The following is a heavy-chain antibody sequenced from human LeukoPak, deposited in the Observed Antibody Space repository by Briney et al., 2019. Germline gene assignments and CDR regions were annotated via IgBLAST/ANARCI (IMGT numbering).Heavy chain of an antibody. CDR3: ARIRGQQLVNYYYYYMDV. V-gene: IGHV3-13*01. J-gene: IGHJ6*03. D-gene: IGHD6-13*01. CDR2: IGTAGDT. CDR1: GFTFSSYD. Sequence: PGGSLRLSCAASGFTFSSYDMHWVRQATGKGLEWVSAIGTAGDTYYPGSVKGRFTISRENAKNSLYLQMNSLRAEDTAVYYCARIRGQQLVNYYYYYMDVWGKGTTVTVSS.